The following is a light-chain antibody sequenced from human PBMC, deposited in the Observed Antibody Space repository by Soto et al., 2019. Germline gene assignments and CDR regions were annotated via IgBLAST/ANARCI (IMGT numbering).Light chain of an antibody. CDR3: QLYGGSHK. V-gene: IGKV3-20*01. CDR1: QSVSSSS. J-gene: IGKJ2*01. Sequence: RAGQSVSSSSLAWYQQTPGQAPRLLISGASSRATGVPDRFSGSGSGTDFTLTIHGLETEDFAVYYCQLYGGSHKFGQGTKVDIK. CDR2: GAS.